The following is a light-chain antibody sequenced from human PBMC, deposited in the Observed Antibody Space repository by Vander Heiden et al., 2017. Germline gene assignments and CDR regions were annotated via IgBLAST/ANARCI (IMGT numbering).Light chain of an antibody. CDR2: AAS. V-gene: IGKV1-17*01. J-gene: IGKJ4*01. CDR1: QDISSC. Sequence: DIQMTQSPSSLSASVGDRVTITCRASQDISSCLAWYQQKPGKAPKRLIYAASSLQSGVASRFSGSGAGTEFTITISSRQPEEFATYYCRQHNSYPLLTFGGGTKVEIK. CDR3: RQHNSYPLLT.